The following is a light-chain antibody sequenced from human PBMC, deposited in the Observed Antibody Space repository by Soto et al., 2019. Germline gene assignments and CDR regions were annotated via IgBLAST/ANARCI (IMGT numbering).Light chain of an antibody. CDR1: QNINNY. CDR2: GAS. J-gene: IGKJ2*01. CDR3: QQRYTISYT. Sequence: DIQMTQSPSSLSASVGDRVTITCRASQNINNYLNWYQQKPGKAPKLLIYGASSLQSGVPSRFSGSGSGTHFTLIISSLQPEDFATYSCQQRYTISYTFGQGTKLEIK. V-gene: IGKV1-39*01.